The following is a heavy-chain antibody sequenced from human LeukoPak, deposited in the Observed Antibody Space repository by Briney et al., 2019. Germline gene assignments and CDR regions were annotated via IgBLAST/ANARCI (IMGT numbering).Heavy chain of an antibody. D-gene: IGHD4-17*01. CDR2: ISYDGSNK. CDR3: AREGGDYGDYGLDY. Sequence: GSLRLSCAASGFTFSSYAMHWVRQAPGKGLEWVAVISYDGSNKYYADSVKGRFTISRDNSKNTLYLQMNSLRAEDTAVYYCAREGGDYGDYGLDYWGQGTLVTVSS. CDR1: GFTFSSYA. V-gene: IGHV3-30*04. J-gene: IGHJ4*02.